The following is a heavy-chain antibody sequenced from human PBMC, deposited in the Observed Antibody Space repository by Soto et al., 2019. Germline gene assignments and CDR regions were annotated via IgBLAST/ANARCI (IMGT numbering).Heavy chain of an antibody. J-gene: IGHJ6*03. CDR1: GFTFSSYG. CDR3: AKDGGRITVAYYYYMDV. Sequence: GESLKISCAASGFTFSSYGMHWVRQAPGKGLEWVAVISYDGSNKYYADSVKGRFTISRDNSKNTLYLQMNSLRAEDTAVYYCAKDGGRITVAYYYYMDVWGKGTTVTVSS. V-gene: IGHV3-30*18. CDR2: ISYDGSNK. D-gene: IGHD3-16*01.